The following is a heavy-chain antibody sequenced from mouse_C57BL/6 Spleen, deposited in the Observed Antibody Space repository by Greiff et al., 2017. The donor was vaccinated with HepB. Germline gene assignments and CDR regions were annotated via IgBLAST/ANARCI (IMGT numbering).Heavy chain of an antibody. Sequence: EVQLVESGPGLVKPSQSLSLTCSVTGYSITSGYYWNWIRQFPGNKLEWMGYISYDGSNNYNPSLKNRISITRDTSKNQFFLKLNSVTTEDTATYYCARALTGTGAMDYWGQGTSVTVSS. CDR3: ARALTGTGAMDY. D-gene: IGHD4-1*01. V-gene: IGHV3-6*01. CDR1: GYSITSGYY. J-gene: IGHJ4*01. CDR2: ISYDGSN.